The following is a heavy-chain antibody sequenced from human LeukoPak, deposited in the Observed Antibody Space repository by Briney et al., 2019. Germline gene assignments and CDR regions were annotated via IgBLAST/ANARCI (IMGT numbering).Heavy chain of an antibody. CDR3: ARDSAARPPYYYYYYMDV. J-gene: IGHJ6*03. Sequence: SETLSLTCTVSGGSISSSGYYWGWIRQPPGKGLEWIGSISYSGTTYYNPSLKSRVTISVDTSKNQFSLKLSSVTAADTAVYYCARDSAARPPYYYYYYMDVWGKGTTVTVSS. V-gene: IGHV4-39*07. D-gene: IGHD6-6*01. CDR2: ISYSGTT. CDR1: GGSISSSGYY.